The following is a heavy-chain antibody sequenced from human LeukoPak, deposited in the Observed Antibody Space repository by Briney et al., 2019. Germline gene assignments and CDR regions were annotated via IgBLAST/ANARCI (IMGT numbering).Heavy chain of an antibody. CDR3: ARARSRSRFYAFDI. J-gene: IGHJ3*02. Sequence: PGGSLRLSCAASGFTVSSNYMSWVRQAPGKGLEWVSVIYSGGSTYYADSVKGRFTISRDTSKNTLYLQMNSLRAEDTAVYYCARARSRSRFYAFDIWGQGTMVTVSS. V-gene: IGHV3-53*01. D-gene: IGHD6-13*01. CDR1: GFTVSSNY. CDR2: IYSGGST.